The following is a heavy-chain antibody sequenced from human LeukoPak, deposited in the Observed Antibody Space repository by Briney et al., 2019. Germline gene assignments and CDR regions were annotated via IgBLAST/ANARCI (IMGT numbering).Heavy chain of an antibody. D-gene: IGHD6-6*01. CDR1: GGSISSSSYY. J-gene: IGHJ4*02. CDR2: IYYSGST. CDR3: GGRTRLSSGFDY. Sequence: SETLSLTCTVSGGSISSSSYYWGWIRQPPGMGLEWIGSIYYSGSTYYNPSLKSRVTISVDTSKNQFSLKLSSVTAADTAVYYCGGRTRLSSGFDYWGQGTLVTVSS. V-gene: IGHV4-39*01.